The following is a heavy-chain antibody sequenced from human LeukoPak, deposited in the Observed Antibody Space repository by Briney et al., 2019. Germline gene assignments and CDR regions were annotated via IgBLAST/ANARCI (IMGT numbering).Heavy chain of an antibody. CDR2: IYTNGNT. Sequence: PGGSLRLSCAASGFIFRNYGMNWVRQAPGKGLEWVSGIYTNGNTRYADSVRGRFTISRDNSKNTLYLQMHSLRVDDTAVYYCAKDHDDFWSGYYPLDYWGQGTLVTVSS. J-gene: IGHJ4*02. CDR3: AKDHDDFWSGYYPLDY. V-gene: IGHV3-23*05. CDR1: GFIFRNYG. D-gene: IGHD3-3*01.